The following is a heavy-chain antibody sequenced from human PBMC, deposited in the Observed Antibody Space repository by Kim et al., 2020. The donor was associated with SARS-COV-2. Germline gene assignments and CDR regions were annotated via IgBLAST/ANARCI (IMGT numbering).Heavy chain of an antibody. D-gene: IGHD3-10*01. CDR3: AKGTGKYYFDY. CDR2: ISGGGDST. V-gene: IGHV3-23*01. J-gene: IGHJ4*02. Sequence: GGSLRLSCAASGFTFSSYGMSWVRQAPGKGLEWVSAISGGGDSTYYTDSVKGRFSISRDNSKNTLYLKMNTLRADDTAVYYCAKGTGKYYFDYWGQGSLVTVSS. CDR1: GFTFSSYG.